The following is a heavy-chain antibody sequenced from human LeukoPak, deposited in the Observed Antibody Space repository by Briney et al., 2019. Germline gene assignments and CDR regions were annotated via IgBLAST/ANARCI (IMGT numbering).Heavy chain of an antibody. V-gene: IGHV3-7*01. CDR2: IKEDGNEK. J-gene: IGHJ4*02. CDR1: GFTFNSYW. D-gene: IGHD6-13*01. Sequence: PGGSLRLSCAASGFTFNSYWMIWVRQAPGKGLEWVANIKEDGNEKYYVDPVRGRFTISRDNAKNSLYLQMNSLRADDTAVYYCARDSLAAAFFDYWGQGTLVTVSS. CDR3: ARDSLAAAFFDY.